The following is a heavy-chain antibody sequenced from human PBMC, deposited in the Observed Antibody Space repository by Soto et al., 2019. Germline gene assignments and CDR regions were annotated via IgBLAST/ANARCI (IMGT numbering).Heavy chain of an antibody. J-gene: IGHJ4*02. D-gene: IGHD6-19*01. CDR1: GYSFTSYW. CDR3: ARLRDMIAVAGYFDY. V-gene: IGHV5-51*01. Sequence: GESLKISCKGSGYSFTSYWIGWVRQMPGKGLEWMGIIYPGGSDTRYSPSFQGQVTISADKSISTAYLQWSSLKASDTAMYYCARLRDMIAVAGYFDYWGQGTLVTVSS. CDR2: IYPGGSDT.